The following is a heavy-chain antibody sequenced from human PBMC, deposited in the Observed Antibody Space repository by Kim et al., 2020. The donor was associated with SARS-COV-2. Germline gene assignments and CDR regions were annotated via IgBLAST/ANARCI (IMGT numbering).Heavy chain of an antibody. CDR1: GFTFDEYA. J-gene: IGHJ1*01. CDR3: AKDLGCSDGPCYPHLHH. CDR2: ISGDGDST. V-gene: IGHV3-43*02. D-gene: IGHD2-15*01. Sequence: GGSLRLSCAASGFTFDEYAMHWVRQAPGKGLEWIYFISGDGDSTYFADSVKGRFTVSRNNSKNSLYLQMTSLRPEDTAVYYCAKDLGCSDGPCYPHLHHWGRGTLVIVSP.